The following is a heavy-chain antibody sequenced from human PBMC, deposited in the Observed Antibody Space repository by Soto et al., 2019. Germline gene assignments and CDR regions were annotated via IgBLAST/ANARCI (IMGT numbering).Heavy chain of an antibody. CDR3: ARGPPLCDFWSGYNHAFDI. CDR1: GYTFTGYY. J-gene: IGHJ3*02. V-gene: IGHV1-2*04. CDR2: INPNSGGT. Sequence: GASVKVSCQASGYTFTGYYMHWVRQAPGQGLEWMGWINPNSGGTNYAQKFQGWVTMTRDTSISTAYMELSRLRSDDTAVYYCARGPPLCDFWSGYNHAFDIWGQGTMVT. D-gene: IGHD3-3*01.